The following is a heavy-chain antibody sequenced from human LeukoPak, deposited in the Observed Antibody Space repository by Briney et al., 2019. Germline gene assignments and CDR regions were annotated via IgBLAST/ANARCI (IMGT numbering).Heavy chain of an antibody. V-gene: IGHV3-30*18. D-gene: IGHD6-19*01. J-gene: IGHJ4*02. CDR1: GXTFSSYG. Sequence: GRSLRLSCAASGXTFSSYGMHWVRQAPGKGLEWVAVISYDGSNKYYADSVKGRFTISRDNSKNTLYLQMNSLRAEDTAVYYCAKDLESGWPGDYWGQGTLVTVSS. CDR2: ISYDGSNK. CDR3: AKDLESGWPGDY.